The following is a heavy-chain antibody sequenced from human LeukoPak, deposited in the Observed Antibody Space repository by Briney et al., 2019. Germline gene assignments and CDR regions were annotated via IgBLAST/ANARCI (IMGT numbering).Heavy chain of an antibody. D-gene: IGHD5-12*01. CDR1: GFPFSSYA. CDR3: ARVGYSGYDYDY. J-gene: IGHJ4*02. CDR2: ISGSGDST. V-gene: IGHV3-23*01. Sequence: PGGSLRLSCAASGFPFSSYAMSWGRQAPGKGVEWVSVISGSGDSTYYADSVEGRCTSSRDNSKDALYLQMNSLRAEDTAVYYCARVGYSGYDYDYWGQGTLVTVSS.